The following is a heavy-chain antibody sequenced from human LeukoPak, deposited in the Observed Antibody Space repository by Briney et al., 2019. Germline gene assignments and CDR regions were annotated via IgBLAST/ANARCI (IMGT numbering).Heavy chain of an antibody. CDR3: AIDGYRSYYYYMDV. CDR2: ITGSGRSK. D-gene: IGHD6-19*01. Sequence: GGSLRLSCAASGFPFSDFEMNWVRQAPGKGLKWIFSITGSGRSKYYADSVEGRFTISRDNAKTTLFLQMDSLRVEDTAVYYCAIDGYRSYYYYMDVWGEGAAVTVSS. CDR1: GFPFSDFE. J-gene: IGHJ6*03. V-gene: IGHV3-48*03.